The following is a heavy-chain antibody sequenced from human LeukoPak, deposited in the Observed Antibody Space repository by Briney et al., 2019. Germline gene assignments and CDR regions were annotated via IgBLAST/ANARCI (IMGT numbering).Heavy chain of an antibody. V-gene: IGHV3-9*01. CDR3: AGYCSSTSCYIGVDY. CDR1: GFTFDDYA. J-gene: IGHJ4*02. Sequence: PGGSLRLSCAASGFTFDDYAMHWVRQAPGKGLEWVSGISWNSGSIGYADSVKGRFTISRDNAKNSLYLQMNSLRAEDTALYYCAGYCSSTSCYIGVDYWGQGTLVTVSS. D-gene: IGHD2-2*02. CDR2: ISWNSGSI.